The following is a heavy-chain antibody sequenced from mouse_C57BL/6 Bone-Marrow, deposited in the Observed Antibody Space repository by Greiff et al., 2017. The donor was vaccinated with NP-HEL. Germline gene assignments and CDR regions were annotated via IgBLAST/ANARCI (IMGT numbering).Heavy chain of an antibody. CDR2: ISSGSSTI. Sequence: EVKLMESGGGLVKPGGSLKLSCAASGFTFSDYGMHWVRQAPEKGLEWVAYISSGSSTIYYADTVKGRFTISRDNAKNTLFLQMTSLRSEDTAMYYCARPLYGSSYAYAMDYWGQGTSVTVSS. CDR1: GFTFSDYG. V-gene: IGHV5-17*01. D-gene: IGHD1-1*01. J-gene: IGHJ4*01. CDR3: ARPLYGSSYAYAMDY.